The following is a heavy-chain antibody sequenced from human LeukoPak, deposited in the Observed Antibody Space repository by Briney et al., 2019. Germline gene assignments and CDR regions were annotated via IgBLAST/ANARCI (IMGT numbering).Heavy chain of an antibody. CDR2: ISGSGDST. J-gene: IGHJ4*02. CDR1: RFTFISYA. D-gene: IGHD4-17*01. CDR3: AKDRIARTTVTTFDY. V-gene: IGHV3-23*01. Sequence: PGGSLRLSCAVSRFTFISYAMTWVRQAPGKGLEWVSSISGSGDSTYYADSVKGRFAISRDNSKNTLYLQMNSPRAEDTAMYYCAKDRIARTTVTTFDYWGQGTLVTVSS.